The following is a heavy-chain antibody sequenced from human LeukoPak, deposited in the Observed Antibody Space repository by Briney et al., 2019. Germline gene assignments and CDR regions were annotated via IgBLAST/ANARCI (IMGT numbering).Heavy chain of an antibody. D-gene: IGHD2-21*01. CDR2: INQGGSDS. CDR3: ARGVVVSPDAPYSWFDP. J-gene: IGHJ5*02. CDR1: GFSFGTYW. Sequence: GGSLRLSCAASGFSFGTYWMIWDRQPPGGGLEWVANINQGGSDSRYVDSVKGRFSISRDNAKNSVYLQMNSLRVEDTAVYYCARGVVVSPDAPYSWFDPGGQGTLVTVSS. V-gene: IGHV3-7*03.